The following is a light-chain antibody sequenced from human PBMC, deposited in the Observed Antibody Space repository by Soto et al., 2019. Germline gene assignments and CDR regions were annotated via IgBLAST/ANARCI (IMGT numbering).Light chain of an antibody. V-gene: IGKV4-1*01. CDR1: QSVLYSPNNKNY. Sequence: DIVMTQSPDSLAVSLGERATINCKSSQSVLYSPNNKNYLAWYQQKPGQPPKLLVYWASTRESGVPDRFSGSGSGTDFTLNINSRRAEDVAVYYCQQYYSTPTWTFGQGTKVEIK. CDR3: QQYYSTPTWT. CDR2: WAS. J-gene: IGKJ1*01.